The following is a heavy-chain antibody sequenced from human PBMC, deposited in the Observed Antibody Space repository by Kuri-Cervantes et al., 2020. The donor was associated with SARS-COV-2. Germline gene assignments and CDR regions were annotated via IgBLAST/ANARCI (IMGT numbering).Heavy chain of an antibody. CDR1: GFTFDDYA. V-gene: IGHV3-9*01. D-gene: IGHD5-12*01. J-gene: IGHJ4*02. CDR3: ARETSGYEYYFDY. Sequence: SLKISCAAPGFTFDDYAMHWVRQAPGKGLEWVSGISWNSGSIGYVDSVKGRFTISRDNAKNSLYLQMNSLRAEDTAVYYCARETSGYEYYFDYWGQGTLVTVSS. CDR2: ISWNSGSI.